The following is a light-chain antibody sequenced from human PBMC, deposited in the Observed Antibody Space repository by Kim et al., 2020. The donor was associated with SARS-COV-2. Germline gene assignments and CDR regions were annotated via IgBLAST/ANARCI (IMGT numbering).Light chain of an antibody. J-gene: IGKJ1*01. CDR1: HSVSSN. CDR3: QQYDNWPQT. CDR2: GAS. V-gene: IGKV3-15*01. Sequence: SPGERATLSCRASHSVSSNLAWYEQRPGQAPRLVIYGASTRATGIPARFSGGGSETDFTLTISSLQSEDSAVYYCQQYDNWPQTFGQGTKVDIK.